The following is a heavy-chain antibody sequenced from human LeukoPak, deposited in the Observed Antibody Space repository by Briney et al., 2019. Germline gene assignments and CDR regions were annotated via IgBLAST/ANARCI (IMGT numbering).Heavy chain of an antibody. J-gene: IGHJ3*02. CDR2: ISAYNGNT. Sequence: VKVSCKASGYTFTSYGISWVRQAPGQGLEWMGWISAYNGNTNYAQKLQGRVTMTTDTSTSTAYMELRSLRSDDTAVYYCARVGGDYYYDSSGYYSDAFDIWGQGTMVTVSS. V-gene: IGHV1-18*01. D-gene: IGHD3-22*01. CDR3: ARVGGDYYYDSSGYYSDAFDI. CDR1: GYTFTSYG.